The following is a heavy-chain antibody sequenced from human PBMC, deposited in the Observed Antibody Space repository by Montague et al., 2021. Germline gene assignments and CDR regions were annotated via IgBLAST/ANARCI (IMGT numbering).Heavy chain of an antibody. V-gene: IGHV3-7*05. CDR3: ARYTYYYCDY. D-gene: IGHD1-26*01. CDR1: GFTFSTSG. CDR2: IRDDGGAT. Sequence: FLSLSFSASGFTFSTSGMSWVRQAPGKGLEWVAHIRDDGGATYHVDSVKGRFTISRDNAKNSLYLQMSSLRAEDTAAYYCARYTYYYCDYWGQGTLVTVSS. J-gene: IGHJ4*02.